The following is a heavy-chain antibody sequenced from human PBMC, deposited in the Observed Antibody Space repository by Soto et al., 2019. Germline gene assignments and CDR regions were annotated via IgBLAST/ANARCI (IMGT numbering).Heavy chain of an antibody. CDR2: ISSDGSSK. V-gene: IGHV3-30*09. CDR3: AGHTVTSLTPYEGFYYYGMDV. D-gene: IGHD2-21*02. CDR1: GVPFSSYT. Sequence: QEHLVESGGGVVKPGGSLTLSCKASGVPFSSYTMHWLRRAPGKGLEWVGVISSDGSSKYYAEWLKGRIVISRDNSKERPYLKLGTLAPDDTAIYYCAGHTVTSLTPYEGFYYYGMDVGGKGTTVTASS. J-gene: IGHJ6*04.